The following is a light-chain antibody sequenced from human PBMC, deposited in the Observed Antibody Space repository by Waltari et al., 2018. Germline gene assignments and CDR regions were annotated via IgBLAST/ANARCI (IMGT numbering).Light chain of an antibody. Sequence: CRAGKRVSRWLAWYKHKPGKAPKLLIYKTSTLESGVPSRFSGSGSGTEFSLTISSLQPDDFATYYCQHYSTYSWTFGQGTKLEIK. CDR1: KRVSRW. CDR2: KTS. CDR3: QHYSTYSWT. J-gene: IGKJ1*01. V-gene: IGKV1-5*03.